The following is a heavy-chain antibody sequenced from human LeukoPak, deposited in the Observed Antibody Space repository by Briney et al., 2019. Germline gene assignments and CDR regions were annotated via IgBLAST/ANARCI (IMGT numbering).Heavy chain of an antibody. Sequence: GGSLRLSCAASGFTFSSYGMHWVRQAPGKGLEWVAVISYDGSNKYYADSVKGRFTISRDNSKNTLYLQMNSLRAEDTAVYYCAKDSGYYYGSGSYPDYWGQGTLVTVSS. J-gene: IGHJ4*02. CDR1: GFTFSSYG. D-gene: IGHD3-10*01. V-gene: IGHV3-30*18. CDR3: AKDSGYYYGSGSYPDY. CDR2: ISYDGSNK.